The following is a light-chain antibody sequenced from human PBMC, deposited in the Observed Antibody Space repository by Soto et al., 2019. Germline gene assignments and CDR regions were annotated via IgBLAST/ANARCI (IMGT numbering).Light chain of an antibody. Sequence: EIVMTQSPATLSVSPGERATLSCRASQSVSSNLAWYQQKTGQAPRLLIYGASTRATGIPARFSGSGSGTEVTLTISSLQSEDFAVYYCQQYNNWPLTFGGGTKVEIK. CDR1: QSVSSN. J-gene: IGKJ4*02. CDR3: QQYNNWPLT. V-gene: IGKV3-15*01. CDR2: GAS.